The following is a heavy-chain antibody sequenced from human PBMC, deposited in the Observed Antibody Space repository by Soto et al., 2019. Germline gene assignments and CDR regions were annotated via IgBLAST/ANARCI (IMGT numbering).Heavy chain of an antibody. J-gene: IGHJ3*01. CDR2: LYDVDGT. CDR1: GLTVSGKKY. CDR3: ATWHEREHAYDV. V-gene: IGHV3-53*01. Sequence: DVQQVESGGGLIQPGESLRLSCAAFGLTVSGKKYVAWVRQAPGKGLEWVSALYDVDGTYYADSLKGRFTTSTDSSKTTVYLQMNDLRPDDTAVYYCATWHEREHAYDVWGQGTTVTVSS. D-gene: IGHD1-1*01.